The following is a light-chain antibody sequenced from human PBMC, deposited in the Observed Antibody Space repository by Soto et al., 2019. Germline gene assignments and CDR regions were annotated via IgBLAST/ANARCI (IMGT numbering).Light chain of an antibody. CDR3: QQYGNSPFT. J-gene: IGKJ3*01. V-gene: IGKV3-20*01. CDR2: DAS. Sequence: EIVLTQSPGTLSFSPGERATLTCRASQSVSSNYLAWYQQKPGQAPRLLIYDASSRATGIPDRFSGSGSGTDFTLTISRLEPEDFAVYYCQQYGNSPFTFGPGTKVGIK. CDR1: QSVSSNY.